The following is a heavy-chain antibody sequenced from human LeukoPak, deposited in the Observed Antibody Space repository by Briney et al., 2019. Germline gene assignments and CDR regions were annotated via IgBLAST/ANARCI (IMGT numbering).Heavy chain of an antibody. J-gene: IGHJ4*02. CDR3: AKAAYYYGSGSYYYFDY. CDR2: ISWNSGSI. CDR1: GYTFDDYA. V-gene: IGHV3-9*03. Sequence: GRSLRLSCAASGYTFDDYAMHWVQQAPGKGLEWVSGISWNSGSIGYADSVKGRFTISRDNAKNSLYLQMNSLRAEDMALYYCAKAAYYYGSGSYYYFDYWGQGTLVTVSS. D-gene: IGHD3-10*01.